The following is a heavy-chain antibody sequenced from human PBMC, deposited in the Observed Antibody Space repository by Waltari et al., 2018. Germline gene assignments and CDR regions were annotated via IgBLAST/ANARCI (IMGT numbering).Heavy chain of an antibody. V-gene: IGHV4-34*01. CDR3: ARADRGRSGKYASPAWGP. D-gene: IGHD1-26*01. CDR1: GSGSFSGYY. J-gene: IGHJ5*02. Sequence: QVQLQQWGAGVLKPSETLSLICGVYGSGSFSGYYWIWIRQPPGTGLEWIGESNQTGGSSNYNLSLKNRVAISVDTSKKQFSLKMRSVTAADTAVYYCARADRGRSGKYASPAWGPWGQGTLVTVSS. CDR2: SNQTGGSS.